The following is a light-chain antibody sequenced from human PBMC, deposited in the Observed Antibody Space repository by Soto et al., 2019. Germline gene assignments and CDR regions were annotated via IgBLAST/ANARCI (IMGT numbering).Light chain of an antibody. Sequence: DIQMTQSPSSLPASVGDRVTITSRASQSISSYLNWYQQNPGKAPKILIYAASSLQSEVPSRFSGSGSGTDFALTISSLKPEDFETYYCQQGYSTPITFGQGTRLEIK. V-gene: IGKV1-39*01. CDR2: AAS. CDR1: QSISSY. CDR3: QQGYSTPIT. J-gene: IGKJ5*01.